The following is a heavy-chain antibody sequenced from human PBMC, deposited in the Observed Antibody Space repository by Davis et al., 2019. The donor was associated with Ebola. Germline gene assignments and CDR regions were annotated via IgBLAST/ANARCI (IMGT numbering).Heavy chain of an antibody. CDR1: GFTFDDYT. V-gene: IGHV3-43*01. CDR2: ISWDGGST. D-gene: IGHD7-27*01. CDR3: AKDMSLTGDSDAFDI. Sequence: GESLKISCAASGFTFDDYTMHWVRQAPGKGLEWVSLISWDGGSTYYADSVKGRFTISRDNSKNSLYLQMNSLRTEDTALYYCAKDMSLTGDSDAFDIWGQGTMVTVSS. J-gene: IGHJ3*02.